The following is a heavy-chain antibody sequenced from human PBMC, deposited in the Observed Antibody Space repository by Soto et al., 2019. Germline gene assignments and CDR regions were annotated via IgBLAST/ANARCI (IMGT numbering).Heavy chain of an antibody. V-gene: IGHV4-39*02. CDR3: ARERGYCSGGSCPVDY. J-gene: IGHJ4*02. D-gene: IGHD2-15*01. CDR1: GGSISSSSYY. CDR2: IYYSGST. Sequence: QLQLQESGPGLIKPSETLSLNSTVSGGSISSSSYYWGWIRQPPGKGLEWIGSIYYSGSTYYNPSLKSRVTISVDTSKNQFSLKLSSVTAADTALYYCARERGYCSGGSCPVDYWGQGTLVTVSS.